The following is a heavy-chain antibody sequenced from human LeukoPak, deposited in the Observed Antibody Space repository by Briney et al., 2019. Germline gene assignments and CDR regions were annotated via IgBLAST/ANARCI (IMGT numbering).Heavy chain of an antibody. CDR1: GFTFSSYA. CDR2: ISGSGGST. V-gene: IGHV3-23*01. D-gene: IGHD6-19*01. CDR3: AKKNPDGWLAYAEYFQH. Sequence: PGGSLRLSCAASGFTFSSYAMSWVRQAPGKGLEWVSAISGSGGSTYYADSVKGRFTISRDNSKNTLYLQMNSLRAEDTAVYYCAKKNPDGWLAYAEYFQHCGQGTLVTVSS. J-gene: IGHJ1*01.